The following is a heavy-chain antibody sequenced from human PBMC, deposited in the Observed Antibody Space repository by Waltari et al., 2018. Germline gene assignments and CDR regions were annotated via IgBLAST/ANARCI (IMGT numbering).Heavy chain of an antibody. Sequence: EEQLVQSGGGLVQPGGSLRLSCAASGCRFSAYWMSWVRQAPGNGLEWVASIKQDESEKHHFDSVNGRFTISRDNAKNSLYLQMGSLRAEDTAVYYCARGGYYWSFDLWGRGTLVTVSS. V-gene: IGHV3-7*01. CDR2: IKQDESEK. CDR1: GCRFSAYW. D-gene: IGHD5-12*01. J-gene: IGHJ2*01. CDR3: ARGGYYWSFDL.